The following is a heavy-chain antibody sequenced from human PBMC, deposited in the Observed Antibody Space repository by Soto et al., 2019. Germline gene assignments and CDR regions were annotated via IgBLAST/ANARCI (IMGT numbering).Heavy chain of an antibody. CDR3: ARLTWEQLVPWFDP. CDR2: IYYSGST. CDR1: GFYISSCGYY. D-gene: IGHD6-13*01. Sequence: SETLSLTCTVSGFYISSCGYYWSWIRQHPGKGLEWIGYIYYSGSTNYNPSLKSRVTISVDTSKNQFSLKLSSVTAADTAVYYCARLTWEQLVPWFDPWGQGTLVTVSS. J-gene: IGHJ5*02. V-gene: IGHV4-61*08.